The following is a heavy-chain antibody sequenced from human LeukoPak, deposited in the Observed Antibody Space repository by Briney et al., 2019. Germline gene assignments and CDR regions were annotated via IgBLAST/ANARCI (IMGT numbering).Heavy chain of an antibody. CDR2: ISYDGSNK. D-gene: IGHD6-13*01. CDR1: GFTFSSYA. Sequence: PGGSLRLSCAASGFTFSSYAMHWVRQAPGKGLEWVAVISYDGSNKYYADSVKGRLTISRDNSKNTLYLQMNSLRAEDTAVYYCARGLEQLAFDYWGQGTLVTVSS. CDR3: ARGLEQLAFDY. V-gene: IGHV3-30-3*01. J-gene: IGHJ4*02.